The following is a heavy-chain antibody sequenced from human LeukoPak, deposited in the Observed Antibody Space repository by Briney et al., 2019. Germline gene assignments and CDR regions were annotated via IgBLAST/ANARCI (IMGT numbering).Heavy chain of an antibody. CDR1: GFTVSINS. V-gene: IGHV3-23*01. Sequence: GGSLRLSCTVSGFTVSINSMSWVRQAPGKGLEWVSGISGNGSKTFYTRSVRGRFTISRDNSRNTVFLHLDSLRAEDSALYYCARFGDYGEYWGQGTLVTVSS. J-gene: IGHJ4*02. D-gene: IGHD4-17*01. CDR3: ARFGDYGEY. CDR2: ISGNGSKT.